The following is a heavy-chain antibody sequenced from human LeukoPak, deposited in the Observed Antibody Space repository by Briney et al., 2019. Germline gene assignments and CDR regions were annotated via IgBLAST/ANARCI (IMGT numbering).Heavy chain of an antibody. CDR3: ARDFHQFFTTGTTNWFDP. J-gene: IGHJ5*02. Sequence: PSETLSLTCTVSGGSISSYYWSWIRQPAGKGLEWIGRIYTSGSTNYNPSLKSRVTMSVDTSKNQFSLKLSSVTAADTAVYYCARDFHQFFTTGTTNWFDPWGQGTLVTVSS. V-gene: IGHV4-4*07. CDR2: IYTSGST. D-gene: IGHD1-1*01. CDR1: GGSISSYY.